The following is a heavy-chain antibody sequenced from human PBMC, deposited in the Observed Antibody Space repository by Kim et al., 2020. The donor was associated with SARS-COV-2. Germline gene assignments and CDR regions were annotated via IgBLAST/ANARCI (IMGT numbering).Heavy chain of an antibody. J-gene: IGHJ5*02. Sequence: GGSLRLSCAASGFTFSSYGMHWVRQAPGKGLEWVAVIWYDGSNKYYADSVKGRFTISRDNSKNTLYLQMNSLRAEDTAVYYCARVMDWNDGALWFDPWGQGTLVTVSS. CDR3: ARVMDWNDGALWFDP. CDR1: GFTFSSYG. V-gene: IGHV3-33*01. CDR2: IWYDGSNK. D-gene: IGHD1-1*01.